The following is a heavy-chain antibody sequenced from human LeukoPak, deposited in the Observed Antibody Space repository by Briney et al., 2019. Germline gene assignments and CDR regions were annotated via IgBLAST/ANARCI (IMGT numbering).Heavy chain of an antibody. CDR1: GCAFTDYA. CDR3: ARRLWFATLVGYYLDY. CDR2: INAGKCHT. D-gene: IGHD3-10*01. Sequence: GASVNVSCKASGCAFTDYALQWVRQAPGRRREWMGWINAGKCHTIYSQNFQGRVTITRDTSASTVYMELSTLRSEDTAVYYCARRLWFATLVGYYLDYSGQGTLVAVSS. V-gene: IGHV1-3*01. J-gene: IGHJ4*02.